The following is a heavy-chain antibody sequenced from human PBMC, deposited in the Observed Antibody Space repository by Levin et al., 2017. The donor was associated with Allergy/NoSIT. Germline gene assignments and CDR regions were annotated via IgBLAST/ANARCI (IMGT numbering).Heavy chain of an antibody. CDR1: GGSFSGYY. CDR2: INHSGST. J-gene: IGHJ5*02. Sequence: PSETLSLTCAVYGGSFSGYYWSWIRQPPGKGLEWIGEINHSGSTNYNPSLKSRVTISVDTSKNQFSLKLSSVTAADTAVYYCARAGQHHVRWFDPWGQGTLVTVSS. CDR3: ARAGQHHVRWFDP. V-gene: IGHV4-34*01. D-gene: IGHD3-10*01.